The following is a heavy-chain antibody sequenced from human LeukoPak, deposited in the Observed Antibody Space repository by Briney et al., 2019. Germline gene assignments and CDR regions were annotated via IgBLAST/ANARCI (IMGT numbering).Heavy chain of an antibody. J-gene: IGHJ4*02. D-gene: IGHD3-10*01. Sequence: GRSLRLSCAASGLTFSHYAMHWVRQAPGKGLEWVAVISYDGNNKYYADSVKGRFTISRDNAKNSLYLQMNSLRAEDTAVYYCARGYGSGSEDYWGQGTLVTVSS. CDR3: ARGYGSGSEDY. CDR1: GLTFSHYA. V-gene: IGHV3-30-3*01. CDR2: ISYDGNNK.